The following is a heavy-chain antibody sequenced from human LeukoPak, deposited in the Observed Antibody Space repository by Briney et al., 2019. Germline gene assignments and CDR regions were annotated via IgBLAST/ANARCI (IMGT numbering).Heavy chain of an antibody. Sequence: GGSLRLSCVASGFAFSSYAMSWVSQAPGKGLEWVSAISGSGDSTYYADSVKGRFSISRDKSKNTLYLQMNSLRAEDTAVYYCTKDRLSSGWYNYFDPWGQGTLVTVSS. J-gene: IGHJ5*02. CDR2: ISGSGDST. CDR1: GFAFSSYA. CDR3: TKDRLSSGWYNYFDP. D-gene: IGHD6-19*01. V-gene: IGHV3-23*01.